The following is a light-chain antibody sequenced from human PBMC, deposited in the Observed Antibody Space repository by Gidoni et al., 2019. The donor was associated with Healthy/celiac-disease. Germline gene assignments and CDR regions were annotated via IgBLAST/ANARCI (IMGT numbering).Light chain of an antibody. J-gene: IGKJ2*01. CDR3: QQYNNWPRMYT. V-gene: IGKV3-15*01. Sequence: EIVMTQSPATLSVSPGERASLSRRASQSVRSNLAWYQQKPGQAPRLLIYGASTRATGISTRFSGSGSGTEFTLTITSLQSEDFAVYYCQQYNNWPRMYTFGQGTKLEIK. CDR2: GAS. CDR1: QSVRSN.